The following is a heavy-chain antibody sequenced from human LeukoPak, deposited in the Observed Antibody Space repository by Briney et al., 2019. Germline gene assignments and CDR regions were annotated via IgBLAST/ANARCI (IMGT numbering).Heavy chain of an antibody. J-gene: IGHJ4*02. CDR2: INPSGGST. V-gene: IGHV1-46*01. CDR3: ATSLTGTYYFDY. CDR1: GYTFTSYY. D-gene: IGHD1-20*01. Sequence: ASGKVSCKASGYTFTSYYMHWVRQAPGQGLEWMGIINPSGGSTSYAQKFQGRVTMTRDMSTSTVYVELSSLRSEDTAVYYCATSLTGTYYFDYWGQGTLVTVSS.